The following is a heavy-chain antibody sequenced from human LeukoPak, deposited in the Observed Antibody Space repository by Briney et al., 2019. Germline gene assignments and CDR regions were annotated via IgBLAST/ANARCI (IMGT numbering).Heavy chain of an antibody. CDR2: IYYSGST. Sequence: SETLSLTCTVSGGTISSYYWSWIRQPPGKGLEWIGCIYYSGSTNYNPSLKSRVTISVDTSKNQFSLKLSSVTAADTAVYYCARDLRKKIAAAGTSYYYYYGMDVWGQGTTVTVSS. CDR1: GGTISSYY. CDR3: ARDLRKKIAAAGTSYYYYYGMDV. V-gene: IGHV4-59*01. J-gene: IGHJ6*02. D-gene: IGHD6-13*01.